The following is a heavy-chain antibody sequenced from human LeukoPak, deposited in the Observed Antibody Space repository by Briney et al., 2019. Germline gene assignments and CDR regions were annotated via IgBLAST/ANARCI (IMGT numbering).Heavy chain of an antibody. D-gene: IGHD1-1*01. Sequence: SETLSLTCTVSGGSISGYHWSWIRQPPGKGLEWIGYINYSGSTDYNPSLKSRVTISVDTSKNQFSLKLSSVTAADTAVFYCARTISAWNYFDYWGQGTLVTVPS. CDR2: INYSGST. CDR3: ARTISAWNYFDY. V-gene: IGHV4-59*08. CDR1: GGSISGYH. J-gene: IGHJ4*02.